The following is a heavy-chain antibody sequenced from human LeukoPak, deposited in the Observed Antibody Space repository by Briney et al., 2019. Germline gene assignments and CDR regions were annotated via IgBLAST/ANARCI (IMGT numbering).Heavy chain of an antibody. CDR3: ARGRPPYSSSWYARFSNWFDP. CDR2: INHSGST. V-gene: IGHV4-34*01. CDR1: GGSFSGYY. Sequence: SETLSLTCAVYGGSFSGYYWSWIRQPPGKGLGWIGEINHSGSTNYNPSLKSRVTISVDTSKNQFSLKLSSVTAADTAVYYCARGRPPYSSSWYARFSNWFDPWGQGTLVTVSS. D-gene: IGHD6-13*01. J-gene: IGHJ5*02.